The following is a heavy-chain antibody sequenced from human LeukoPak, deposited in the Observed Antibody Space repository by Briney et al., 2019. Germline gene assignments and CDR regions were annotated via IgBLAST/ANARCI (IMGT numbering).Heavy chain of an antibody. Sequence: TGGSLRLSCAASGFTFSDYSMNWVRQAPGKGLEWISYIGIDSGNTNYADSVKGRFTISGDKAKNSRYLQMNSLRVEDTAVYYCARDYKYAFDNWGQGTLVTVSS. V-gene: IGHV3-48*01. CDR2: IGIDSGNT. CDR3: ARDYKYAFDN. J-gene: IGHJ4*02. CDR1: GFTFSDYS. D-gene: IGHD5-24*01.